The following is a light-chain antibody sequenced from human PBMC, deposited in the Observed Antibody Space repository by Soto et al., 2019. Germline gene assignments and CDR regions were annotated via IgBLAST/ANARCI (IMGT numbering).Light chain of an antibody. V-gene: IGKV1-5*03. CDR1: QGISSW. CDR3: QQYGAAPWT. CDR2: TAS. Sequence: DIQMTQSPSTLSASVGDRVTITCRASQGISSWLAWHQQKPGKAPKILIYTASSLESGVPSRFSGSGSGTDFTLTISSLQPDDFATYYCQQYGAAPWTFGQGTKVEIK. J-gene: IGKJ1*01.